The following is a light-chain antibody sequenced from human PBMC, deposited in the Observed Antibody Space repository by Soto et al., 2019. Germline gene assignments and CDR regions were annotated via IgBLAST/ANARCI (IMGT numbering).Light chain of an antibody. CDR3: STSSSTSTTWV. CDR1: SSDVGGYDY. CDR2: EVT. Sequence: QSALTQPPSASGSPGQSVTISCTGTSSDVGGYDYVSWYQQYPGKTPKLMIFEVTKRPSGVPDRFSGSKSGNTASLTVSGLQAEDEADYYCSTSSSTSTTWVFGGGTKLTVL. V-gene: IGLV2-8*01. J-gene: IGLJ3*02.